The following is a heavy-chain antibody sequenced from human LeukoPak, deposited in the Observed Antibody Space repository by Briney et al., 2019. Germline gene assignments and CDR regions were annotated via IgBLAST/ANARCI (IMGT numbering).Heavy chain of an antibody. D-gene: IGHD3-9*01. CDR1: GFTFSSYG. J-gene: IGHJ5*02. CDR2: IKQDGSEK. CDR3: ARYDISIGYYRPFDN. Sequence: GGSLRLSCAASGFTFSSYGMHWVRQAPGKGLEWVANIKQDGSEKDYVDSVKGRFTISRDNAKNSLYLQMIHLRAEDTALYYCARYDISIGYYRPFDNWGQGTLVTVSS. V-gene: IGHV3-7*01.